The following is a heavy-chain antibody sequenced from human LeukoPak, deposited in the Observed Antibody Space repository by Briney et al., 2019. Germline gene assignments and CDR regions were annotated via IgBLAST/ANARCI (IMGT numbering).Heavy chain of an antibody. CDR3: AKGRKGGMIVPGERPKYFQN. D-gene: IGHD3-10*01. J-gene: IGHJ1*01. CDR1: GFTFSNYD. V-gene: IGHV3-23*01. CDR2: ISGSGGRT. Sequence: GGSLRLSCAASGFTFSNYDTSWVRQAPGKGLEWVSGISGSGGRTYDADSVKGRFTISRDNSKNTLYLQTNSLRAEDTAVYYCAKGRKGGMIVPGERPKYFQNWGQGTLVTVSS.